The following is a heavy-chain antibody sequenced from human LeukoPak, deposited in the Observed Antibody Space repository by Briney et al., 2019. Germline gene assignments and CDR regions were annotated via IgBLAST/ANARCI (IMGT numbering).Heavy chain of an antibody. CDR2: ISTYNGDT. V-gene: IGHV1-18*01. CDR1: GYTFTTYG. CDR3: ARDIEELWAAAESFDY. D-gene: IGHD6-13*01. Sequence: ASVKVSCKASGYTFTTYGLSWVRQAPGQGLEWIGWISTYNGDTNYAQKLQGRVTMTADTSTSTTYMELRSLRSDDTAVYYCARDIEELWAAAESFDYWGQGTLVTVSS. J-gene: IGHJ4*02.